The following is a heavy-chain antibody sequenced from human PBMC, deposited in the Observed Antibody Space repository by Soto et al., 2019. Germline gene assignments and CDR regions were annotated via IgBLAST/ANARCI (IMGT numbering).Heavy chain of an antibody. J-gene: IGHJ6*02. CDR2: INPNGGAT. CDR3: TRRPMWRPQLIKDYGMDV. CDR1: GYNFISNW. V-gene: IGHV1-46*01. D-gene: IGHD6-13*01. Sequence: QVQLVQSGAEVKKPGASVKVSCNAAGYNFISNWMHWVRQAPGQGLEWMGTINPNGGATSVAQGFKGRVSMTRDTSTSTVYMELNSLRSEDTAVYYCTRRPMWRPQLIKDYGMDVWGQGTTVTVSS.